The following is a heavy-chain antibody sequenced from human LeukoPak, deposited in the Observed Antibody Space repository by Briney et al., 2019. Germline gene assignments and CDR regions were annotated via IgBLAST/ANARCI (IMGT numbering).Heavy chain of an antibody. Sequence: GGSLRLSCAASGFSFITYNMNWVRQAPGKGLEWVAFIRSDGYHTYYTDSVKGRFIITRDNFKNTLYLQMNSLRLEDMAVYYCAKPSGSGVDYWGRGTRVTVSS. V-gene: IGHV3-30*02. D-gene: IGHD1-26*01. CDR3: AKPSGSGVDY. J-gene: IGHJ4*02. CDR2: IRSDGYHT. CDR1: GFSFITYN.